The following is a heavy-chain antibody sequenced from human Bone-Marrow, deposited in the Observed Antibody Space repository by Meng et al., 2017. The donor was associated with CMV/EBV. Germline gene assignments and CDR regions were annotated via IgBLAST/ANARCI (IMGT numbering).Heavy chain of an antibody. V-gene: IGHV1-69*16. CDR3: ATAAGTYYYYYGMDV. J-gene: IGHJ6*02. D-gene: IGHD6-13*01. CDR1: GGTFSSYT. Sequence: SVKVSCKASGGTFSSYTISWVRQAPGQGLEWMGRIIPILGIANYAQKFQGRVTITTDESTSTAYMELSSLRSEDTAVYYCATAAGTYYYYYGMDVWGQGTTVTVSS. CDR2: IIPILGIA.